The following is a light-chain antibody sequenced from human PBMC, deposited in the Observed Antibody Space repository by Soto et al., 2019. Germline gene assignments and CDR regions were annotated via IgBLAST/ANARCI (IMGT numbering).Light chain of an antibody. CDR1: QTISSSF. J-gene: IGKJ3*01. CDR3: HQFGSSTLDT. Sequence: EIVLTQSPGTLSLSPGERATLSCRASQTISSSFLAWYQQKPGQAPRLLIYRASRRAPGIPDRFSGSGSWTDFTITIRRLEAEDFAVYYCHQFGSSTLDTFGPGTKVEIK. CDR2: RAS. V-gene: IGKV3-20*01.